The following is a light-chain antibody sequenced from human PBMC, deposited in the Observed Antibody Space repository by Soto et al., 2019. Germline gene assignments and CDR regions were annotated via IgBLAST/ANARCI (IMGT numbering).Light chain of an antibody. Sequence: EIVLTQSPGTLSLSPGERATLSCRASQSMSSNYVAWYQQKPGQAPRLLIYAASSRATGVPDRFSGSGSGTDFTLIISGLEPEDFAVYYCQQYGSSTGTFGQGTKVEIK. CDR2: AAS. V-gene: IGKV3-20*01. J-gene: IGKJ1*01. CDR1: QSMSSNY. CDR3: QQYGSSTGT.